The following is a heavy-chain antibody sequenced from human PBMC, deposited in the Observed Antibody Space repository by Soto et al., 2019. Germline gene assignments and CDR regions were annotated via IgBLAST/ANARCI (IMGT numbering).Heavy chain of an antibody. CDR3: ARDLGYYDFWSGYYDAFDI. Sequence: QVQLQESGPGLVKPSETLSLTCTVSGGSISSYYWSWIRQPPGKGLEWIGYIYYSGSTNYNPSLKRRVTISVDTSKNQFYLKLSSVTAADTAVYYCARDLGYYDFWSGYYDAFDIWGQGTMVTVSS. CDR2: IYYSGST. D-gene: IGHD3-3*01. CDR1: GGSISSYY. J-gene: IGHJ3*02. V-gene: IGHV4-59*01.